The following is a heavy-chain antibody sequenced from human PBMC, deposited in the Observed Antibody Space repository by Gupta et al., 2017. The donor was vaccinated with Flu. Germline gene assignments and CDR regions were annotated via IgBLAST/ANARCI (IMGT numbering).Heavy chain of an antibody. CDR1: GGSFSGYD. J-gene: IGHJ4*02. V-gene: IGHV4-34*01. D-gene: IGHD3-16*02. CDR2: VKQSCDT. Sequence: QVHLQQWGAGLVKPSATLSLTCAVSGGSFSGYDWTWIRQSPGKGLEWIGEVKQSCDTDYNQSLKSRAPITFDTSTDQFALKLGSVTGADTAVYFCARGGHYGGGSYREKHFDHWGRGTLVTVSS. CDR3: ARGGHYGGGSYREKHFDH.